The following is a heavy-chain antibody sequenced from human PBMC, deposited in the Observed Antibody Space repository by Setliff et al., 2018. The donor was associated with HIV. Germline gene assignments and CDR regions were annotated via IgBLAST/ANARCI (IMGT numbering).Heavy chain of an antibody. V-gene: IGHV1-46*01. CDR2: INPTGGST. J-gene: IGHJ3*02. D-gene: IGHD6-13*01. CDR1: GYSFTDHY. Sequence: ASVKVSCKTSGYSFTDHYIHWVRQAPGQGLEWMGRINPTGGSTTYAQKFQGRVTMTTDTSTSTAYMELRSLRSDDTAVYYCARGAYSSIWFSQGLNAFDIWGQGTMVTVS. CDR3: ARGAYSSIWFSQGLNAFDI.